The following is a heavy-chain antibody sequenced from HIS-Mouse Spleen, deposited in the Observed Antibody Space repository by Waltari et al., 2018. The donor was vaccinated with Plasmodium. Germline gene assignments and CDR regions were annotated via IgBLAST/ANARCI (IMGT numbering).Heavy chain of an antibody. D-gene: IGHD3-9*01. Sequence: EVQLVESGGGLVKPGGSLRLSCAASGFTFSYYLMNWVLQAPGKGLEWVSSISSSSSYIYYADSVKGRFTISRDNAKNSLYLQMNSLRAEDTAVYYCAREDILTGYYNDYWYFDLWGRGSLVTVSS. CDR2: ISSSSSYI. J-gene: IGHJ2*01. CDR3: AREDILTGYYNDYWYFDL. CDR1: GFTFSYYL. V-gene: IGHV3-21*01.